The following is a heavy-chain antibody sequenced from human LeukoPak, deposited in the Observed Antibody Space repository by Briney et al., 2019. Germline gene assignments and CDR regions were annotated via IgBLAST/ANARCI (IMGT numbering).Heavy chain of an antibody. D-gene: IGHD5-24*01. CDR1: GFTFSSYG. CDR3: ATAPRWLQFGYFDY. CDR2: IRYDGSNK. Sequence: PGGPLRLSCAASGFTFSSYGMHWVRQAPGKGLEWVAFIRYDGSNKYYADSVKGRFTISRDNSKNTLYLQMNSLRPEDTAVYYCATAPRWLQFGYFDYWGQGTLVTVSS. J-gene: IGHJ4*02. V-gene: IGHV3-30*02.